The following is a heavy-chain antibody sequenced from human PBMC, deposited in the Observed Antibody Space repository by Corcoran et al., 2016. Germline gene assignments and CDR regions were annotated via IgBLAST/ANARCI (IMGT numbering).Heavy chain of an antibody. D-gene: IGHD3-3*01. CDR2: INHSGST. V-gene: IGHV4-34*01. J-gene: IGHJ3*02. CDR1: GGSFSGYY. CDR3: ASPGEWLGSRDAFDI. Sequence: QVQLQQWGAGLLKPSETLSLTCAVYGGSFSGYYWSWIRQPPGKGLEWIGEINHSGSTNYNPSLKSRVNISVDTSKNQFSLKLSSVTAADTAVYYCASPGEWLGSRDAFDIWGQGTMVTVSS.